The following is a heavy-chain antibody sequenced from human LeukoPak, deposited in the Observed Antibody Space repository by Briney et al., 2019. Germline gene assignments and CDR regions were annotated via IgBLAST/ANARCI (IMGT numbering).Heavy chain of an antibody. CDR2: INPNSGGT. CDR1: GYTFTGYY. V-gene: IGHV1-2*02. J-gene: IGHJ6*02. D-gene: IGHD2-15*01. Sequence: ASVKVSCKASGYTFTGYYMHWVRQAPGQGLEWMGWINPNSGGTNYAQKFQGRVTMTRDTSISKAYMELSRLRSDDTAVYYCARAGVVVVAATRLYYYYYYGMDVWGQGTTVTVSS. CDR3: ARAGVVVVAATRLYYYYYYGMDV.